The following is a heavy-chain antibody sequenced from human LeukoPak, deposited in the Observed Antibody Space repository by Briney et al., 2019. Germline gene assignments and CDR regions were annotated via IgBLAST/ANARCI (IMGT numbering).Heavy chain of an antibody. CDR1: GYAFTSYA. CDR3: ARDPLGVWGSYRDLFDY. D-gene: IGHD3-16*02. J-gene: IGHJ4*02. V-gene: IGHV1-3*01. Sequence: ASVKVSCKASGYAFTSYAMHWVRQAPGQRLEWMGWINAGNGNTKYSQKFQGRVTITMDTSASTAYMELSSLRSEDTAVYYCARDPLGVWGSYRDLFDYWGQGTLVTVSS. CDR2: INAGNGNT.